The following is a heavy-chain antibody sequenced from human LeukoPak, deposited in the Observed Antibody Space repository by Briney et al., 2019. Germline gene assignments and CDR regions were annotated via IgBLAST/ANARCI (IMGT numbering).Heavy chain of an antibody. CDR2: VFYSGTT. Sequence: PSETLSLTCTVSGGSIGSHYWSWIRQPPGSGLEWIGYVFYSGTTNYNPSLKSRVTISVDTSKNQFSLKLSSVTAADTAVYYCARDYYDSRGVAFDIWGLGTMVTVSS. CDR1: GGSIGSHY. CDR3: ARDYYDSRGVAFDI. V-gene: IGHV4-59*11. D-gene: IGHD3-22*01. J-gene: IGHJ3*02.